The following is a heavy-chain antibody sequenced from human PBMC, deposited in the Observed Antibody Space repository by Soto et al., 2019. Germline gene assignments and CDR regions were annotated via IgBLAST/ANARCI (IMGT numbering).Heavy chain of an antibody. J-gene: IGHJ5*02. D-gene: IGHD6-6*01. CDR1: GDSISSYY. Sequence: PSETLSLTCTVSGDSISSYYWGWIRQPPGKGLEWIGYIHYSGSTNYNPSLKSRATISVDTPKNQFSLKVNSMTAADTAVYYCARGGLAARKGRWFDPWGQGTLVTVSS. CDR2: IHYSGST. CDR3: ARGGLAARKGRWFDP. V-gene: IGHV4-59*01.